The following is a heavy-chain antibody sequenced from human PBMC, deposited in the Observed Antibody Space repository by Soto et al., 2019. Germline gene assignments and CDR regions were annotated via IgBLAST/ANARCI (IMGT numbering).Heavy chain of an antibody. CDR1: GFNVGDYE. CDR2: ITSGGTVF. D-gene: IGHD3-9*01. J-gene: IGHJ6*02. V-gene: IGHV3-48*03. CDR3: ARGRYALGV. Sequence: PGGSLRLSCAASGFNVGDYEMNWVRQAPGKWLEWISMITSGGTVFYYADSVRGRFAISRDDTENSLHLQMNSLRVEDTAMYYCARGRYALGVWGQGXTVTVYS.